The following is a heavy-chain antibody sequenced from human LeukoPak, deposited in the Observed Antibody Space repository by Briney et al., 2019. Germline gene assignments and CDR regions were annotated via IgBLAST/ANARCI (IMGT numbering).Heavy chain of an antibody. Sequence: SETLSLTCNVSGGSISSSNWWSWVRQPPGKGLEWIGEIYHSGGTDYNPSLKSRGTISVDKPKNQLSLKLSSVTAADTAVYYCAREYDDSSGYSAEWFDPWGQGTLVTVSS. J-gene: IGHJ5*02. CDR1: GGSISSSNW. V-gene: IGHV4-4*02. CDR3: AREYDDSSGYSAEWFDP. D-gene: IGHD3-22*01. CDR2: IYHSGGT.